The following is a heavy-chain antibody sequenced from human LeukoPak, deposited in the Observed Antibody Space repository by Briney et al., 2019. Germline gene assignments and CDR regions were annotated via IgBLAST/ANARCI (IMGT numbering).Heavy chain of an antibody. CDR2: INYDASST. Sequence: GGSLRLSCADSGFTFSSHWMHWVRQAPGKGLVWVSRINYDASSTSYADSVKGRFTISRDNAKNTLYLQMNSLRAEDTAVYYCARGATYAYYQDYWGQGTLVTVSS. J-gene: IGHJ4*02. CDR3: ARGATYAYYQDY. D-gene: IGHD1-26*01. CDR1: GFTFSSHW. V-gene: IGHV3-74*01.